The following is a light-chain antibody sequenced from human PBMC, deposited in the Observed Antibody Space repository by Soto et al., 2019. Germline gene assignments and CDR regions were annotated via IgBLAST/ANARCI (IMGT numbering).Light chain of an antibody. CDR2: EVS. CDR1: SSDVGGYNY. V-gene: IGLV2-14*01. J-gene: IGLJ1*01. Sequence: QSVLTQPASVCGSPGQSITISCTGTSSDVGGYNYVSWYQQHPGKAPKLMIYEVSNRPSGVSNRFSGSKSGNTASLTISGLQAEDEADYYCSSYTSSSTLFGTGTKVTVL. CDR3: SSYTSSSTL.